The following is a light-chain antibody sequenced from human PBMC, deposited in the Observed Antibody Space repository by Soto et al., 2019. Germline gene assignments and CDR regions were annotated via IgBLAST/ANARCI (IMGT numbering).Light chain of an antibody. CDR1: QSISSY. J-gene: IGKJ3*01. Sequence: ESVLTQSAATLSLSPGERATLSCRASQSISSYLAWYQQKPDQAPRLLIYDASNRATGIPARFSGSWSGTDFTLTISSLEPEDFAVYYCHQRSTWPFTFGPGTRVDIK. CDR2: DAS. CDR3: HQRSTWPFT. V-gene: IGKV3-11*01.